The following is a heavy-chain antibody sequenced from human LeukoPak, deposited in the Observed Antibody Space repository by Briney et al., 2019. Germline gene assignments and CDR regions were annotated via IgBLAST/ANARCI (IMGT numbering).Heavy chain of an antibody. D-gene: IGHD3-3*01. J-gene: IGHJ4*02. CDR1: GGSISSSSYY. Sequence: PSETLSLTCTVSGGSISSSSYYWGWVRQPPGEGLEWIGSIYYSGSTYYNPSLKSRVTISVDTSKNQFSLKLSSVTAADTAVYYCARHPRTDFWSGYYTGGFDYWGQGTLVTVSS. CDR3: ARHPRTDFWSGYYTGGFDY. V-gene: IGHV4-39*01. CDR2: IYYSGST.